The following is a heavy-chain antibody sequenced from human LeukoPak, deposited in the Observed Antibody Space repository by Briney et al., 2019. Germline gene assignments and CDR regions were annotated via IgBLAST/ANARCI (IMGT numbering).Heavy chain of an antibody. CDR3: ARRYYDFWSGFGPYYMDV. CDR1: GYTFTSYD. J-gene: IGHJ6*03. Sequence: ASVKVSCKASGYTFTSYDINWVRQATGQGLEWMGWMNPNSGKTGYAQKFQGKVTITRNTSISTAYMEVRSLRSEDTAVYYCARRYYDFWSGFGPYYMDVWGKGTTVTVSS. CDR2: MNPNSGKT. D-gene: IGHD3-3*01. V-gene: IGHV1-8*03.